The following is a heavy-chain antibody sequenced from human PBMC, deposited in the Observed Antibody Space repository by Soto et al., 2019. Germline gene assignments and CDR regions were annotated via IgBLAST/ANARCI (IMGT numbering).Heavy chain of an antibody. V-gene: IGHV4-61*01. Sequence: SETLSLTCTVSGGSVSSGSYYWSWIRKPPGKGLEWIGYIYYSGSTNYNHSLKSRVTISVDTSKNQFSLKLSSVTAADTAVYYCARDLGGGSGSYSFFDYWGQGTLVTVSS. J-gene: IGHJ4*02. CDR3: ARDLGGGSGSYSFFDY. D-gene: IGHD3-10*01. CDR2: IYYSGST. CDR1: GGSVSSGSYY.